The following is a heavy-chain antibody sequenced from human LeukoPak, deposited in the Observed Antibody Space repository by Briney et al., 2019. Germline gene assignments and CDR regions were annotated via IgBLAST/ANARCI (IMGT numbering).Heavy chain of an antibody. CDR3: ARGGGYCRGGSCYYFDY. CDR1: GGSISSGGYS. J-gene: IGHJ4*02. CDR2: IYYSGST. Sequence: PSQTLSLTCAVSGGSISSGGYSWSWIRQPPGKGLEWIGYIYYSGSTNYNPSLKSRVTISLDTSKNQFSLKLSSVTAADTAVYYCARGGGYCRGGSCYYFDYWGQGTLVTVSS. D-gene: IGHD2-15*01. V-gene: IGHV4-30-4*07.